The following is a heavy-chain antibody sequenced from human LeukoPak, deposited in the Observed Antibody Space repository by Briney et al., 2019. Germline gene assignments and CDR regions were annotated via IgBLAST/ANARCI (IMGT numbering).Heavy chain of an antibody. CDR2: IIPIFGTA. V-gene: IGHV1-69*06. Sequence: SVKVSCKASGGTFISYAISWVRQAPGQGLEWMGGIIPIFGTANYAQKFQGRVTITADKSTSTAYMELSSLRSEDTAVYCCARDYYGSGEKYYFDYWGQGTLVTVSS. CDR3: ARDYYGSGEKYYFDY. CDR1: GGTFISYA. J-gene: IGHJ4*02. D-gene: IGHD3-10*01.